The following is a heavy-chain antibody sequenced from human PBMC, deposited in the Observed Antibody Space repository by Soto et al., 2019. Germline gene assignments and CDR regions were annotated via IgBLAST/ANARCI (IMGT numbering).Heavy chain of an antibody. Sequence: PSETLSLTCRVSGAYISGFSWSWIRQPAGKGLEWIGRITINGNTQKNPSFKSRVTMSIDTSRNHFSLNLQSATAADMALYYCARETGENWTYEAHWGPGTLVTVSS. J-gene: IGHJ1*01. CDR3: ARETGENWTYEAH. V-gene: IGHV4-4*07. CDR1: GAYISGFS. D-gene: IGHD1-7*01. CDR2: ITINGNT.